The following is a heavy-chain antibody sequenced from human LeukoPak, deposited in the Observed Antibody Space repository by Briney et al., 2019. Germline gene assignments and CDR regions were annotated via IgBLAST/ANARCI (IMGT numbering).Heavy chain of an antibody. D-gene: IGHD2-8*02. V-gene: IGHV4-4*02. CDR1: GGSISRGNW. J-gene: IGHJ4*02. CDR3: ARGQSWSFDY. Sequence: SGTLSLTCAVSGGSISRGNWWSWVRQPPGKGLEWIGEIYHSGNTNYNPSLKSRVTISVDKSKNQFSLRVSSVTAADTAVYYCARGQSWSFDYWGQGTLSPSPQ. CDR2: IYHSGNT.